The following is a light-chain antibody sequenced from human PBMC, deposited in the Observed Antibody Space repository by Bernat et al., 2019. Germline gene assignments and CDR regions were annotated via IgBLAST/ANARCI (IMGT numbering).Light chain of an antibody. Sequence: QSALTQPPFASGSLGQSVTISCTGTSRHVGYFNSVCWYQHHPGNAPKVMIYEVNKRPSGVPDRFSGSKSCNTAYLTVSGLQAEDEADYYCSSYGGSHNLLFGGGTKLTVL. V-gene: IGLV2-8*01. CDR3: SSYGGSHNLL. CDR1: SRHVGYFNS. CDR2: EVN. J-gene: IGLJ2*01.